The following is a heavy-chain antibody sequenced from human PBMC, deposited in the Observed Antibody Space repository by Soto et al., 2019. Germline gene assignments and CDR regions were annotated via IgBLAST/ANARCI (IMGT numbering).Heavy chain of an antibody. CDR3: ARGQWCGSTSCYAYWGYYYGMDV. V-gene: IGHV1-18*01. D-gene: IGHD2-2*01. J-gene: IGHJ6*02. CDR2: ISAYNGNT. CDR1: GYTFTSYG. Sequence: GASVNVSCKASGYTFTSYGISWVRQAPGQGLEWMGWISAYNGNTNYAQKLQGRVTMTTDTSTSTAYMELRSLRSDDTAVYYCARGQWCGSTSCYAYWGYYYGMDVWGQGTTVTVSS.